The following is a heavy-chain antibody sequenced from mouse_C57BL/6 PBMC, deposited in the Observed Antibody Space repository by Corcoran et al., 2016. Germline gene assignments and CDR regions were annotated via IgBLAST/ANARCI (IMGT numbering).Heavy chain of an antibody. D-gene: IGHD1-1*01. Sequence: QVQLQQSGAELARPGASVKLSCKASGYTFTSYGISWVKQRTGQGLEWIGEIYPRSGNTYYNEKFKGKATLTADKSSSTAYMELRSLPSEDSAVYFCARRMTTGVAREAYWGQGTLVTVSA. CDR1: GYTFTSYG. CDR2: IYPRSGNT. V-gene: IGHV1-81*01. J-gene: IGHJ3*01. CDR3: ARRMTTGVAREAY.